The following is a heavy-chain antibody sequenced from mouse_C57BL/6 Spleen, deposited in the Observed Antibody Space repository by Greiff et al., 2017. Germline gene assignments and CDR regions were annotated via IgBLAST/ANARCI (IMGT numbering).Heavy chain of an antibody. CDR3: ARKFYDYVYYFDY. D-gene: IGHD2-4*01. J-gene: IGHJ2*01. CDR2: IDPSDSYT. V-gene: IGHV1-69*01. Sequence: QVQLQQSGAELVMPGASVKLSCKASGYTFTSYWMHWVKQRPGQGLEWIGEIDPSDSYTNYNQKFKGKSTLTVDKSSSTAYMQLSSLTSEDSAVYYCARKFYDYVYYFDYWGQGTTLTVSS. CDR1: GYTFTSYW.